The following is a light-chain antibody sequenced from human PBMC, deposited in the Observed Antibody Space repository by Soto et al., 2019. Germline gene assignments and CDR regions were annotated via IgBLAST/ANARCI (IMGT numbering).Light chain of an antibody. V-gene: IGKV3-20*01. CDR3: QQYGSSPGT. CDR2: DTS. Sequence: EIVLTQSPATLSLSPGERATLSCRASQSVPDTYFAWYQQKPGQATNLLIYDTSTRATGIPDRFSGSWSGTDFALTIKRVEAEDFAMYFCQQYGSSPGTFGQGTKVEI. J-gene: IGKJ1*01. CDR1: QSVPDTY.